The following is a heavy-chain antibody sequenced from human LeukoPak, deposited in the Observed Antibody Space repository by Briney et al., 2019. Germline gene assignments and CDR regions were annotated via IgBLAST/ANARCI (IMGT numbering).Heavy chain of an antibody. CDR3: ARDAYSSSSFDY. D-gene: IGHD6-6*01. Sequence: KAGESLKISCAASGFIFSSHSMNWVRQAPGKGLEWVSFISSSSTYIYYADSVKGRFTISRDNAKNSLNLQMNSLRAEDTAVYYCARDAYSSSSFDYWGQGTLVTVSS. J-gene: IGHJ4*02. V-gene: IGHV3-21*01. CDR1: GFIFSSHS. CDR2: ISSSSTYI.